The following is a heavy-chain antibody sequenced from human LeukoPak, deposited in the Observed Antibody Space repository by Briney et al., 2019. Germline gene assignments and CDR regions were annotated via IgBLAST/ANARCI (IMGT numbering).Heavy chain of an antibody. CDR3: AREGPYSSSSGFYYYYYYMDV. J-gene: IGHJ6*03. Sequence: PSETLSLTCAVYGGSFSGYYWSWIRQPPGKGLEWIGEINHSGSTNYNPSLKSRVTISVDTSKNQFSLKLSSVTAADTAVYYCAREGPYSSSSGFYYYYYYMDVWGKGTTVTVSS. D-gene: IGHD6-6*01. V-gene: IGHV4-34*01. CDR2: INHSGST. CDR1: GGSFSGYY.